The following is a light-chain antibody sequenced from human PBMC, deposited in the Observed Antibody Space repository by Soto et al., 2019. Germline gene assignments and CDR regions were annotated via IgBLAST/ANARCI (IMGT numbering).Light chain of an antibody. CDR1: QSVSSS. Sequence: EIVMTQSPATLSVSPGQRTTLSWRASQSVSSSLAWYQQKPGQAPRLLIYGASTRATGIPARFSGSGSGTEFTLTISSLQSEDFAVYYWQQYNIWPLTFGQGTRLEIK. CDR3: QQYNIWPLT. CDR2: GAS. J-gene: IGKJ5*01. V-gene: IGKV3-15*01.